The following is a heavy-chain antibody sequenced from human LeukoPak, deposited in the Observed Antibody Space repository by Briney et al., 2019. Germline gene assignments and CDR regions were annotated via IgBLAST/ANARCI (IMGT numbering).Heavy chain of an antibody. D-gene: IGHD4-17*01. CDR1: GFSFGGYE. Sequence: GGSLRLSCAASGFSFGGYEMNWVRQDPGKGLAWVANIRQDGGDFNYVGSVKGRFTISRDNARNSLFLQMNNLRVEDTAVYYCAVTTRSRAFDYWGQGTLVTVSS. CDR3: AVTTRSRAFDY. J-gene: IGHJ4*02. CDR2: IRQDGGDF. V-gene: IGHV3-7*01.